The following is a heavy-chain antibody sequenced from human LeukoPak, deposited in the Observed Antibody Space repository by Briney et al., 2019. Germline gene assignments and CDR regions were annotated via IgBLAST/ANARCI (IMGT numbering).Heavy chain of an antibody. D-gene: IGHD3-3*01. CDR1: RFFFSSYA. CDR3: ARCRENDFWSGSPVDY. Sequence: GGSLRLSCAASRFFFSSYAMHWVRQAPGKGLEWLAVISSDGTNKYYADSVKGRFTISRDNSKNTLYLQMNSLRVEDTAVYYCARCRENDFWSGSPVDYWGQGTLVTVSS. V-gene: IGHV3-30-3*01. J-gene: IGHJ4*02. CDR2: ISSDGTNK.